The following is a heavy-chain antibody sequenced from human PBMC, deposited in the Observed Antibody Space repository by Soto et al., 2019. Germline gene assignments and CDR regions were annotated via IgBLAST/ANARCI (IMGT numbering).Heavy chain of an antibody. J-gene: IGHJ6*02. CDR1: YD. V-gene: IGHV4-34*01. Sequence: YDGAGLLKKQGKELEWIGEINHSGSTNYNPSLKSRVTISVDTSKNQFSLKLSSVTAADTAVYHCAIGRKGYCSSTSCYYGMDVWGQRPTVTLSS. CDR3: AIGRKGYCSSTSCYYGMDV. D-gene: IGHD2-2*01. CDR2: INHSGST.